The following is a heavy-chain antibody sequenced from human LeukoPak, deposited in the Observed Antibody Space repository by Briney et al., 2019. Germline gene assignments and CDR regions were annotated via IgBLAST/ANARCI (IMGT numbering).Heavy chain of an antibody. J-gene: IGHJ4*02. CDR1: GFTFSSYS. V-gene: IGHV3-15*01. Sequence: GGSLRLSCAASGFTFSSYSMNWVRQAPGKGLEWVGRIKSKTDGGTTDYAAPVKGRFTISRDDSKNTLYLQMSSLKTEDTAVYYCTTDYYDFWSGYYVTGDYWGQGTLVTVSS. D-gene: IGHD3-3*01. CDR3: TTDYYDFWSGYYVTGDY. CDR2: IKSKTDGGTT.